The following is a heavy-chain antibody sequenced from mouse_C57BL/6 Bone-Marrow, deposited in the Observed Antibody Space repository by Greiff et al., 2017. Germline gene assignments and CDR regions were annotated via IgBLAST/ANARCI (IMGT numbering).Heavy chain of an antibody. CDR2: IDPSDSYT. D-gene: IGHD4-1*01. V-gene: IGHV1-50*01. J-gene: IGHJ1*03. CDR3: AVNWDLWYFDV. CDR1: GYTFTSYW. Sequence: QVQLQQPGAELVKPGASVKLSCKASGYTFTSYWMQWVKQRPGQGLEWIGEIDPSDSYTNYNQKFKGKATLTVDPSSSTAYMQLSSLTSEDSAVYYCAVNWDLWYFDVWGTGTTITVSS.